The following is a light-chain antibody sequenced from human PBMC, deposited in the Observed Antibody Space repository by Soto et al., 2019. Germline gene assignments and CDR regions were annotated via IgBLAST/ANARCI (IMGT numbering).Light chain of an antibody. V-gene: IGKV1-5*03. J-gene: IGKJ1*01. CDR2: KGS. CDR1: QSVHDG. Sequence: DIQMTQSPSTLSASVGDRVTITCRASQSVHDGLAWYQQKPGKAPNLLIYKGSNLESGVPSRFSGSGSGTKFTLTISRLQPDDVATYYCQHYNSYSWTFGQGPKVEIQ. CDR3: QHYNSYSWT.